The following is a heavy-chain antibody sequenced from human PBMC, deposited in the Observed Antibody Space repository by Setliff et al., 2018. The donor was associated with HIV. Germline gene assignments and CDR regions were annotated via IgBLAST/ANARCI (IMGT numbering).Heavy chain of an antibody. Sequence: ASVKVSCKSSGYTFTDYFMHWVRQAPGQGLEWMGWISPDNGNTKYAQKVQGRVTMTKDTSTSTAYMELRSLRSDDTAVYYCARVSRSGWFFDWWGQGSLVTV. D-gene: IGHD6-19*01. CDR3: ARVSRSGWFFDW. CDR2: ISPDNGNT. CDR1: GYTFTDYF. J-gene: IGHJ4*02. V-gene: IGHV1-18*04.